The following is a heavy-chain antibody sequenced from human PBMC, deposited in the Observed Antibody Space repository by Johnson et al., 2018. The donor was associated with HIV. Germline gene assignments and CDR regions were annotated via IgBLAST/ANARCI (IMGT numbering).Heavy chain of an antibody. D-gene: IGHD4-17*01. CDR2: IKQDGSEK. CDR3: ARDSSFYGDSAFDI. CDR1: GFNFSSYV. V-gene: IGHV3-7*01. Sequence: VQLLESGGGLVQHGGSLRLSCAASGFNFSSYVMNWVRQAPGKGLEWVANIKQDGSEKYYVDSVKGRFTISRDNAKNSLYLQMNSLRAEDTAVYYCARDSSFYGDSAFDIWGQGTMVTVSS. J-gene: IGHJ3*02.